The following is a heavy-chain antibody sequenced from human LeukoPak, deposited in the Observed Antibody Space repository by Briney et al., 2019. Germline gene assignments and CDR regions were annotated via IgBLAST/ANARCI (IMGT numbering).Heavy chain of an antibody. CDR3: ARDNHSAASVDP. CDR2: IYHIGST. CDR1: GYSISSGYY. J-gene: IGHJ5*02. D-gene: IGHD1-14*01. V-gene: IGHV4-38-2*02. Sequence: KPSETLSLTCTVAGYSISSGYYWGWIRQPPGKGLEWIGSIYHIGSTYYNPSLKSRVTISVDTSKNQFSLKLSSVTAADTAVYYCARDNHSAASVDPWGQGTLVTVSS.